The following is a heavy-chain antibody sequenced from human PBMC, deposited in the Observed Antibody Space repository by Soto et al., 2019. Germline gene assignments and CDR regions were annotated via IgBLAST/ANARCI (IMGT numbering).Heavy chain of an antibody. Sequence: VKVSCKASGGTFSSYAISWVRQAPGQGLEWMGGIIPIFGTANYAQKFQGRVTITADESTSTAYMELSSLRSEDTAVYYCARDLVVVITNHYYYYGMDVWGQGTTVTVSS. D-gene: IGHD3-22*01. CDR2: IIPIFGTA. J-gene: IGHJ6*02. CDR3: ARDLVVVITNHYYYYGMDV. V-gene: IGHV1-69*13. CDR1: GGTFSSYA.